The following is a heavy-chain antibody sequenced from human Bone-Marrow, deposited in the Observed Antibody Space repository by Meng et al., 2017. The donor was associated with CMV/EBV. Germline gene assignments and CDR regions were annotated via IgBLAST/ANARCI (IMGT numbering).Heavy chain of an antibody. V-gene: IGHV4-59*11. Sequence: SETLSLTCTVSGGSISSHYWSWIRQPPGKGLDWIGYIYYSGSSNYNPSLKSRVTISVDTSKNQFSLKLSSVTAADTAMYYCAASTYGGNSVNYWGQGTLVTVSS. CDR1: GGSISSHY. CDR2: IYYSGSS. D-gene: IGHD4-23*01. CDR3: AASTYGGNSVNY. J-gene: IGHJ4*02.